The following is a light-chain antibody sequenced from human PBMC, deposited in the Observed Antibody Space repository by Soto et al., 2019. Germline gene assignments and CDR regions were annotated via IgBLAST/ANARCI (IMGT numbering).Light chain of an antibody. CDR3: STSAHGDTVV. CDR2: DAT. CDR1: ISDVGSYNF. J-gene: IGLJ2*01. Sequence: QSVLTQPASVSGSPGQSITISCTGSISDVGSYNFVSWFQQHPGKVPKLIIYDATKRPSGVSNRFSGSISANTASLTISGVQAEDEAHYFCSTSAHGDTVVYGGGTKLTVL. V-gene: IGLV2-23*02.